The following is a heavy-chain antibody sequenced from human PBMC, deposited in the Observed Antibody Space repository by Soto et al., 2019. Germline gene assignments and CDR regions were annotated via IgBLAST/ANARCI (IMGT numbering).Heavy chain of an antibody. Sequence: QLQLQESGPGLVKPSETLSLTCTVSGGSISSSSSYWGWIRQPPGKGLEWIGSIYYSGSTYYNPSLKSRVPMSVDTSKTLFSLKLSSVTAADTAVYYCARWGARPTCFDPWGQGTLVTVSS. V-gene: IGHV4-39*01. CDR3: ARWGARPTCFDP. J-gene: IGHJ5*02. D-gene: IGHD6-6*01. CDR1: GGSISSSSSY. CDR2: IYYSGST.